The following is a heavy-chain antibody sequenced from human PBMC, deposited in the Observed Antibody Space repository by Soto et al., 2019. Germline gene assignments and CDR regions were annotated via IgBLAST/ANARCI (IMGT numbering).Heavy chain of an antibody. Sequence: QVQLEQSGAEVKKPGSSVKVSCKASGGTFRTSAISWVRQAPGQGLEWMGGIMPISRTPDYAQKFQGRVIITADEFTGTAYMELSGLRSDDTAVYYCARDKDRPQLGGNYYYILDVWGQGTTITVSS. CDR1: GGTFRTSA. J-gene: IGHJ6*02. D-gene: IGHD3-3*02. CDR3: ARDKDRPQLGGNYYYILDV. V-gene: IGHV1-69*12. CDR2: IMPISRTP.